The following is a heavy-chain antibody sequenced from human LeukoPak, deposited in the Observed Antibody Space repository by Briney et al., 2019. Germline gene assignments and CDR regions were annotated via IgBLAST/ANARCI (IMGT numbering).Heavy chain of an antibody. CDR3: AKDRDGGSNTRAKGFDC. Sequence: GGSLRLSCAASGFTFSSYAMSWVRQAPGKGLEWVSGISAGGGTTYYADSVKGRFTISRDKSQSTLYLQMNSLRAEDTAVYYCAKDRDGGSNTRAKGFDCWGQGALVTVSS. J-gene: IGHJ4*02. V-gene: IGHV3-23*01. CDR2: ISAGGGTT. D-gene: IGHD3-16*01. CDR1: GFTFSSYA.